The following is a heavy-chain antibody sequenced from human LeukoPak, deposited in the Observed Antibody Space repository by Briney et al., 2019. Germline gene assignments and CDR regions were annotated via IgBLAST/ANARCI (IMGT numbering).Heavy chain of an antibody. Sequence: SETLSLTCAVYGGSFSGYYWSWIRQPPGRGLEWIGYIYQSGSTNYNPSLKRRITISVDTSKNQFSLKLTSVTAADTAVYYCARGRWISGSYYNFDYWGQGTLVTVSS. CDR2: IYQSGST. CDR3: ARGRWISGSYYNFDY. CDR1: GGSFSGYY. V-gene: IGHV4-34*01. J-gene: IGHJ4*02. D-gene: IGHD1-26*01.